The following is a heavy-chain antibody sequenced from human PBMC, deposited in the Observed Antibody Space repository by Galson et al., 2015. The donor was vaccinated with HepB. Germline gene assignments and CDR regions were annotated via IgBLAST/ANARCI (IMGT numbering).Heavy chain of an antibody. CDR1: GDSVSSNSAA. V-gene: IGHV6-1*01. J-gene: IGHJ4*02. CDR3: ARSSCSGTSCYIRDY. D-gene: IGHD2-2*02. CDR2: TYYRSKWYH. Sequence: CAISGDSVSSNSAAWNWIRQSPSRGLEWLGRTYYRSKWYHDYAVSVKSRITINPDTSKNQFSLQLNSVTPEDTAVYFCARSSCSGTSCYIRDYWGQGTLVTVSS.